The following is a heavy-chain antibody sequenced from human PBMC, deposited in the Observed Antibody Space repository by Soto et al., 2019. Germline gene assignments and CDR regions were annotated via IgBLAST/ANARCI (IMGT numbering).Heavy chain of an antibody. V-gene: IGHV1-18*04. CDR3: ARERCTTAKCYTHHLGV. J-gene: IGHJ6*02. CDR2: IRPYSGHT. Sequence: QGQLVQSGGEVTKPGASVKVSCNSSGYTFSSYGISWVRQAPGQGLEWMGWIRPYSGHTKEAPKVQGRITQTTETTTGTAYMELRSLASDDTAVYYCARERCTTAKCYTHHLGVWGQGTTVIVSS. D-gene: IGHD2-8*01. CDR1: GYTFSSYG.